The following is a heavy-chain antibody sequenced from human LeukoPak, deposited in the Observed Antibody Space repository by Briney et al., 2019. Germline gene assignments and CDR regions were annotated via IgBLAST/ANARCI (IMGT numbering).Heavy chain of an antibody. CDR1: AVSISSYY. J-gene: IGHJ4*02. V-gene: IGHV4-4*07. CDR3: ATSSGGTMVRGVIGWYFDY. Sequence: SETLSFTCTVSAVSISSYYWSWIRQPAGHGLEWIGRIYTSRSTNYNPSLKSGVTMSVDTSKNQFSLKLSSVTAADTAVYYCATSSGGTMVRGVIGWYFDYWGQGTLVTVSS. D-gene: IGHD3-10*01. CDR2: IYTSRST.